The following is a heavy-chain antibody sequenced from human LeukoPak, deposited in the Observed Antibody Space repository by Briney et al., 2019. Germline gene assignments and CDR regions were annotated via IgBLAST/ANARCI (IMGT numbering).Heavy chain of an antibody. D-gene: IGHD3-22*01. Sequence: SETLSLTCTVSGYSISSGYYWGWIRQPPGKGLEWIGSIYHSGSTNYNPSLKSRVTISVDTSKNQFSLKLSSVTAADTAVYYCAIGTGNYYDSSGLYYWGQGTLVTVSS. J-gene: IGHJ4*02. CDR1: GYSISSGYY. CDR2: IYHSGST. CDR3: AIGTGNYYDSSGLYY. V-gene: IGHV4-38-2*02.